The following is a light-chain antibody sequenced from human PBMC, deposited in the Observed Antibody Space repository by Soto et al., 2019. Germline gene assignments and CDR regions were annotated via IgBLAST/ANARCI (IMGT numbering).Light chain of an antibody. V-gene: IGKV3-20*01. CDR2: DVS. J-gene: IGKJ2*01. CDR3: QQYGSSPYT. CDR1: QSVSSSC. Sequence: EIVLTQSPGTLSLSPGERATLSCRASQSVSSSCLAWYQQKPGQAPRLLIYDVSSRATGIPDRFSGSGSGTDFTLTISRLEPEDFAVYYCQQYGSSPYTFGQGTKLEIK.